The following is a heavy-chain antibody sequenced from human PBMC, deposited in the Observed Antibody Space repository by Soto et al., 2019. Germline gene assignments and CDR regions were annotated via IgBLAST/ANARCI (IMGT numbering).Heavy chain of an antibody. D-gene: IGHD1-26*01. Sequence: SETLSLTCAVYGGSFSGYYWSWIRQPPGKGLEWIGEINHTGSTNYNQSLKSRVTISLDTSKNQFSLKLISVTAADTALYYCARIVPGYYGMDVWGKGTTVTVSS. CDR2: INHTGST. CDR1: GGSFSGYY. V-gene: IGHV4-34*01. J-gene: IGHJ6*04. CDR3: ARIVPGYYGMDV.